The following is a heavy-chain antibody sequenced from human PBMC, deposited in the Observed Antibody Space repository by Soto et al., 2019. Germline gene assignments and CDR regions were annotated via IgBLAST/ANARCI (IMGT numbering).Heavy chain of an antibody. CDR2: IYWNDDK. CDR3: AHYTWELLPTDLGYFDL. CDR1: GFSLSTSGVG. D-gene: IGHD1-26*01. V-gene: IGHV2-5*01. Sequence: GSGPTRVNPTQTLTLTCTFSGFSLSTSGVGVGWIRQPPGKALEWLALIYWNDDKRYSPSLKSRLTITKDTSKNQVVLTMTNMDPVDTATYYCAHYTWELLPTDLGYFDLWGRGTLVTVSS. J-gene: IGHJ2*01.